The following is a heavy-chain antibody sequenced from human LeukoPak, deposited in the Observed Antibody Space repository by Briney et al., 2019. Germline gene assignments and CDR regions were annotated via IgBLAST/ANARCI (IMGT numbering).Heavy chain of an antibody. J-gene: IGHJ5*02. CDR2: INPNGGGT. D-gene: IGHD2-2*01. V-gene: IGHV1-2*02. CDR1: GYTFNAYY. Sequence: GASVKVSCKASGYTFNAYYIYWVRQAPGQGLDWMGWINPNGGGTNYAQNFQGRVTMTRDTSISTAYMELTRLTSDDTALYYCARDPSCTTTTCYGGNNWFDPGGQGTLVTVSS. CDR3: ARDPSCTTTTCYGGNNWFDP.